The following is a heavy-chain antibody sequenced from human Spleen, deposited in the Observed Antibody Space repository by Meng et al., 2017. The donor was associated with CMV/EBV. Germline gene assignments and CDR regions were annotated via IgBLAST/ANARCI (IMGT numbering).Heavy chain of an antibody. V-gene: IGHV1-18*04. D-gene: IGHD2-21*01. CDR1: GYSFTNYG. CDR2: ISPYNGDT. Sequence: ASVKVSCKASGYSFTNYGISWVRQAPGQGLEWMGWISPYNGDTHYAQKVQGRVIMTTDTSASTAYMELSRLRSDDTAVYYCARDLAYCGGDCYGGYWFDPWGQGTLVTVSS. J-gene: IGHJ5*02. CDR3: ARDLAYCGGDCYGGYWFDP.